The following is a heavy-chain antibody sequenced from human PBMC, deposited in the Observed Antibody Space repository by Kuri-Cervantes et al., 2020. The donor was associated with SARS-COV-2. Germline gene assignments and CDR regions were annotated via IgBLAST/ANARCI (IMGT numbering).Heavy chain of an antibody. CDR3: ARALLGYCSSTSCYFHYFDY. V-gene: IGHV3-7*01. CDR1: GFTFSSYW. Sequence: GGSLRLSCAASGFTFSSYWMSWVRQAPGKGLEWVANIKQDGSEKYYVDSVKGRFTISRDNAKNSLYLQMNSLRAEDTAVYYCARALLGYCSSTSCYFHYFDYWGQGTLVTVSS. D-gene: IGHD2-2*01. CDR2: IKQDGSEK. J-gene: IGHJ4*02.